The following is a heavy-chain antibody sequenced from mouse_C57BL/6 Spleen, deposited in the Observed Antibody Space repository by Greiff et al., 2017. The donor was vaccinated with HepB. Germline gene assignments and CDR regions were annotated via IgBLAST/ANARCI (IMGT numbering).Heavy chain of an antibody. CDR2: ICPGSGST. V-gene: IGHV1-55*01. CDR3: ARWGRGRFAY. D-gene: IGHD3-3*01. J-gene: IGHJ3*01. Sequence: VKLQQPGAELVKPGASVKMSCKASGYTFTSYWITWVKQRPGQGLEWIGDICPGSGSTNYNEKFKSKATLTVDTSSSTAYMQLSSLTSEDSAVYYCARWGRGRFAYWGQGTLVTVSA. CDR1: GYTFTSYW.